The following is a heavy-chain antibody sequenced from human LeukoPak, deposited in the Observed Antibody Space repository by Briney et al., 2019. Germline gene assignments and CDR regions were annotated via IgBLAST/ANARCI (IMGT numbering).Heavy chain of an antibody. J-gene: IGHJ4*02. Sequence: SETLPLTCTVSGGSISSSSYYWGWIRQPPGKGLEWIGSIYYSGSTYYNPSLKSRVTISVDTSKNQFSLKLSSVTAADTAVYYCARDKTWGSFDYWGQGTLVTVSS. CDR3: ARDKTWGSFDY. D-gene: IGHD3-16*01. CDR1: GGSISSSSYY. V-gene: IGHV4-39*07. CDR2: IYYSGST.